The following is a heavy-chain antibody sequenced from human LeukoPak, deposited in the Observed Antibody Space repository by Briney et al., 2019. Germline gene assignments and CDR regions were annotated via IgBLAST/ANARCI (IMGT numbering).Heavy chain of an antibody. J-gene: IGHJ4*02. CDR1: GFTFSSYG. D-gene: IGHD4-17*01. V-gene: IGHV3-33*06. CDR2: IWYDGSNK. Sequence: PGGSLRLSCAASGFTFSSYGMHWVRQAPGKGLEWVAVIWYDGSNKYYADSVKGRFTISRDNSKNTLYLQMNSLRAEDTAVYYCAKEKLRTTVTSELDYWGQGTLVTVSS. CDR3: AKEKLRTTVTSELDY.